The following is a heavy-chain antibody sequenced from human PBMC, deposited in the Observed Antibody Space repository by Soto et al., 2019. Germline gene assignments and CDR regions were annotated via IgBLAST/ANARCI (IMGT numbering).Heavy chain of an antibody. V-gene: IGHV4-30-4*01. D-gene: IGHD3-22*01. J-gene: IGHJ4*02. CDR2: IYYSGST. CDR1: GGSISSGHYY. CDR3: ARDLGRYYDSRGYYFDY. Sequence: QVQLQESGPGLVKPSQTLSLTCTVSGGSISSGHYYWSWIRQPPGKGLEWIGYIYYSGSTYYNPSLKSRVTISVDTSKNQFSLKLSSVTAADTAVYYCARDLGRYYDSRGYYFDYWGQGTLVTVSS.